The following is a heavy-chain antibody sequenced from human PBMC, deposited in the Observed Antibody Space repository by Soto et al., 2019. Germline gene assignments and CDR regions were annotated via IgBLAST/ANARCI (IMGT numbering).Heavy chain of an antibody. CDR3: ARIVVPADIRSSYYYMDV. Sequence: QVQLQESGPGLVKPSGTLSLTCAVSSGSISSSNGWSWVRQPPGKGLEWIGEIYHSGSTNYNPSLRSRVTLEVDKSKNQLSLKMSSVTAADTAVYYCARIVVPADIRSSYYYMDVWGKGTTVTVSS. CDR1: SGSISSSNG. CDR2: IYHSGST. V-gene: IGHV4-4*02. D-gene: IGHD2-2*01. J-gene: IGHJ6*03.